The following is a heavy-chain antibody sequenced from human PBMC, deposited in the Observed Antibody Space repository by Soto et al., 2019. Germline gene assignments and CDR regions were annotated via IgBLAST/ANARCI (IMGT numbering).Heavy chain of an antibody. CDR2: ISYDGSNK. Sequence: GSLRLSCAASGFTFSGYAMHWVRQAPGKGLEWVAVISYDGSNKYYADSVKGRFTISRDNSKNTLYLQMNSLRAEDTAVYYCARDKRDLRFLEWSYYFDFWGQGTLVTVSS. CDR1: GFTFSGYA. CDR3: ARDKRDLRFLEWSYYFDF. V-gene: IGHV3-30-3*01. J-gene: IGHJ4*02. D-gene: IGHD3-3*01.